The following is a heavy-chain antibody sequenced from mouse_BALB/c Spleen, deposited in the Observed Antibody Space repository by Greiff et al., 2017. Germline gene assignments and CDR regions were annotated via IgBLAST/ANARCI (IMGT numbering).Heavy chain of an antibody. J-gene: IGHJ4*01. Sequence: EVQVVESGGGLVKPGGSLKLSCAASGFTFSSYTMSWVRQTPEKRLEWVATISSGGSYTYYPDSVKGRFTISRDNAKNTLYLQMSSLKSEDTAMYYCTRDYDDAMDYWGQGTSVTVSS. CDR2: ISSGGSYT. CDR1: GFTFSSYT. D-gene: IGHD2-12*01. V-gene: IGHV5-6-4*01. CDR3: TRDYDDAMDY.